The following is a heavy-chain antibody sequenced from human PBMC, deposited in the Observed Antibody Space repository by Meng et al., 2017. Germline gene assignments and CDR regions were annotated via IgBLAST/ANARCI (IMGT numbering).Heavy chain of an antibody. CDR3: ARDEDISAAGKLFGDY. D-gene: IGHD6-13*01. CDR2: IAPKSGDT. CDR1: AYNFPDYY. V-gene: IGHV1-2*06. Sequence: QMQLVQSRAEVNKPRASVKVSCKPSAYNFPDYYIHWMRQAPGQGLECMRRIAPKSGDTHYAQKLQGRVTMTGDTSISTAYMDLSGLRSDDTAVYYCARDEDISAAGKLFGDYWGQGTLVTVSS. J-gene: IGHJ4*02.